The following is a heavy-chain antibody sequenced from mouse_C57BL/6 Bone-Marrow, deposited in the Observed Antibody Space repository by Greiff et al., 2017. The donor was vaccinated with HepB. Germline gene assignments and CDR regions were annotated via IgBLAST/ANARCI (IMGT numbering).Heavy chain of an antibody. CDR2: IDPETGGT. J-gene: IGHJ2*01. CDR3: TDYYGSSYDYFDY. CDR1: GYTFTDYE. Sequence: QVQLKESGAELVRPGASVTLSCKASGYTFTDYEMHWVKQTPVHGLEWIGAIDPETGGTAYNQKFKGKAILTADKSSSTAYMELRSLTSEDSAVYYCTDYYGSSYDYFDYWGQGTTLTVSS. D-gene: IGHD1-1*01. V-gene: IGHV1-15*01.